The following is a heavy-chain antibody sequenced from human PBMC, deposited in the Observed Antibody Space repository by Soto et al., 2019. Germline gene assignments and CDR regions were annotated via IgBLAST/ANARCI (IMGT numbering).Heavy chain of an antibody. CDR2: ISRNGGST. CDR3: ARGPKQRRDFDY. D-gene: IGHD6-25*01. Sequence: GGSLRLSCAASGFTFSSYAMHWVRQAPGKGLEYVSAISRNGGSTYYANSVKGRFTISRENSKNTLYLQMGSLRAEDMAVYYYARGPKQRRDFDYWGQGTLVTVSS. CDR1: GFTFSSYA. J-gene: IGHJ4*02. V-gene: IGHV3-64*01.